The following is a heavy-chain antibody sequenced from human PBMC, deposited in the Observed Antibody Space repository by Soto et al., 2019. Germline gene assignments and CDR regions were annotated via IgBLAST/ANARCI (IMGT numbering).Heavy chain of an antibody. J-gene: IGHJ5*02. D-gene: IGHD6-13*01. Sequence: SETLSLTCIVSGGSISEKYWNWVRQPPGKGLEWIGLIFANGHTDYNPSLRSRVTMSVDASKNQFSLRLTSMTAADTAVYYCVASLAASGLNWLDPWGRGTLVTVSS. CDR3: VASLAASGLNWLDP. V-gene: IGHV4-4*07. CDR2: IFANGHT. CDR1: GGSISEKY.